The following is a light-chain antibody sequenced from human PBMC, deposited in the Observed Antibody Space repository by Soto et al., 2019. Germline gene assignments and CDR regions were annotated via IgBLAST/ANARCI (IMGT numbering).Light chain of an antibody. CDR1: SSDVGSYNF. J-gene: IGLJ2*01. CDR2: EVN. CDR3: NSYAGSNMKV. V-gene: IGLV2-8*01. Sequence: QTVVTQPPSASGSLGQSVTISCTGTSSDVGSYNFVSWYQQHPGKAPKLLIYEVNKRPSGVPDRFSGSKAGNTASLIVSGLQAEDEADYYCNSYAGSNMKVFGGGTKVTVL.